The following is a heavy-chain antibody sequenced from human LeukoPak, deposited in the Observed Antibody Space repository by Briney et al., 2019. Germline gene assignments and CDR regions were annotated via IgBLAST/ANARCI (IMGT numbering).Heavy chain of an antibody. V-gene: IGHV4-59*01. D-gene: IGHD6-6*01. J-gene: IGHJ4*02. CDR3: ARARIAVSYFDY. Sequence: PSETLSLTCSVSGVSISSLTWIRQPPGKGLEWIGYVYYTGSTNHNPSLRSRVTISVDTSNNQFSLKMRSVTAADTAVYYCARARIAVSYFDYWGQGALVTVSS. CDR1: GVSISS. CDR2: VYYTGST.